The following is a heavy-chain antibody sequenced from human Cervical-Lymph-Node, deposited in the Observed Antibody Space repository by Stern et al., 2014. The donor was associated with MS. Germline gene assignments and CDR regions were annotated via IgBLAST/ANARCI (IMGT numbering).Heavy chain of an antibody. V-gene: IGHV7-4-1*02. CDR2: INTNTRNP. Sequence: VQLVESGSELKKPGASVKLSCKASGYTFTNNAINWVRQAPGQGLEWMGWINTNTRNPTYARDFTGRFVFSLDTSVSTAYLQINSLKTEDTAVYYCARVARSAYHIDYWGQGTLVTVS. J-gene: IGHJ4*02. CDR3: ARVARSAYHIDY. CDR1: GYTFTNNA. D-gene: IGHD3-16*01.